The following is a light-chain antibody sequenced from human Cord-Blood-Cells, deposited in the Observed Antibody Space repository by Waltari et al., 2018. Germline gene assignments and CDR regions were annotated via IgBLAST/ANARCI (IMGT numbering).Light chain of an antibody. CDR1: ELGDKY. Sequence: SYELTLPPSASVSPAQTASIPCPGDELGDKYACWYQQKPGQSPVLVIYQDSKRPSGIPERFSGSNSGNTATLTISGTQAMDEADYYCQAWDSSTVVFGGGTKLTVL. V-gene: IGLV3-1*01. CDR3: QAWDSSTVV. J-gene: IGLJ2*01. CDR2: QDS.